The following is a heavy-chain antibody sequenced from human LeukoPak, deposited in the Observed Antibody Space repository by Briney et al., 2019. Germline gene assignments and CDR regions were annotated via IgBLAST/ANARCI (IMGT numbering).Heavy chain of an antibody. CDR2: VSSRSSYK. CDR3: ARDRDTNGYYFSSAAFDI. Sequence: PGGSLRLSCAASGFTFSSYSMNWVRQAPGKGLEWVSSVSSRSSYKYYADSVKGRFTISRDNAKNSLYLQMNSLRAEDTAVYHCARDRDTNGYYFSSAAFDIWGQGTMVTVSS. J-gene: IGHJ3*02. CDR1: GFTFSSYS. V-gene: IGHV3-21*01. D-gene: IGHD3-22*01.